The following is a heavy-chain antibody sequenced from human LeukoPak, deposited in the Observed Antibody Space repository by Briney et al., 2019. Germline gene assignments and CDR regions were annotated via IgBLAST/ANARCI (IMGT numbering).Heavy chain of an antibody. J-gene: IGHJ5*02. CDR1: GYTFTSYG. CDR2: ISAYNGNT. CDR3: ARDGTVPGIVWFDP. D-gene: IGHD2-2*01. Sequence: GASVKVSCKASGYTFTSYGISWVRQAPGQGLEWMGWISAYNGNTNYAQKLQGRVTMTTDTSTSTACMELRSLRSDDTAVYYCARDGTVPGIVWFDPWGQGTLVTVSS. V-gene: IGHV1-18*01.